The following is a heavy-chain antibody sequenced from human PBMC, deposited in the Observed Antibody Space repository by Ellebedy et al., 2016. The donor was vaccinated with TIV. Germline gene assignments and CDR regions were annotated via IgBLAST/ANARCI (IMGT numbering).Heavy chain of an antibody. Sequence: MPSETLSLTCTVSGGSISSYYWSRIRQLPGKGLEWIGYIYYSGSTNYNPSLKSRVTISVDTSKNQFALKLRSVTAADTAVYDCARQPSIGAAGISRNYYYYYGMDVWGQGTTVTVSS. D-gene: IGHD6-13*01. CDR2: IYYSGST. J-gene: IGHJ6*02. CDR1: GGSISSYY. V-gene: IGHV4-59*08. CDR3: ARQPSIGAAGISRNYYYYYGMDV.